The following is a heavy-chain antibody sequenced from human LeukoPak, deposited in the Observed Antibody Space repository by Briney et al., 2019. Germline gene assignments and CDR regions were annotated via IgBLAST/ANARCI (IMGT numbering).Heavy chain of an antibody. Sequence: GGSLRLSCAGSGFTFSNYWMSWVREVPGKGLEWVANIKEDGSEKYSVDSMKGRFTIFRDNAKNSLYLQMNSLRAEDTAVYYCARDGGDQGATPFDYRGQGTLVTVSS. J-gene: IGHJ4*02. V-gene: IGHV3-7*01. CDR2: IKEDGSEK. D-gene: IGHD1-26*01. CDR1: GFTFSNYW. CDR3: ARDGGDQGATPFDY.